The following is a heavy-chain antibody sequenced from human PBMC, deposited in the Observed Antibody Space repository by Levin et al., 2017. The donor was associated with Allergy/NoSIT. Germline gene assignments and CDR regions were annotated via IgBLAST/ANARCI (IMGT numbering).Heavy chain of an antibody. V-gene: IGHV3-23*01. Sequence: GGSLRLSCVASGFMFRNIAMSWVRQAPGKGLEWVSSITGGGATTYYADSVKGRFTISRDNSKGSLYLQMNSLRADDTAIYYCARGPEVWGQGTPVTVSS. CDR3: ARGPEV. CDR1: GFMFRNIA. CDR2: ITGGGATT. J-gene: IGHJ4*02.